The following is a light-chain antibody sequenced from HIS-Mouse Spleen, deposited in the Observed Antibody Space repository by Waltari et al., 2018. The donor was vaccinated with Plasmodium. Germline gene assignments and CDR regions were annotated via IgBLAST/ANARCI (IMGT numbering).Light chain of an antibody. Sequence: EIVMTQSPATLSLSPGERATLSCRASQSGSSSYLSWYQQKPGQAPRLLIYGASTRATGIPARFSGSGSGTDFTLTISSLQPEDFAVYYCQQDYNLPYTFGQGTKLEIK. V-gene: IGKV3D-7*01. CDR3: QQDYNLPYT. CDR2: GAS. CDR1: QSGSSSY. J-gene: IGKJ2*01.